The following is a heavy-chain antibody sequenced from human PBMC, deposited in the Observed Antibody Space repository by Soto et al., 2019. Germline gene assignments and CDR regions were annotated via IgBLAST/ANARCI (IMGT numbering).Heavy chain of an antibody. Sequence: ASVKVSCKASGYTFTSYGISWVRQAPGQGLEWMGWISAYNGNTNYAQKLQGRVTMTTDTSTSTAYMELRSLRSDDTAVYYCARDVGSQAVAGTFSDYWGQGTLVTVSS. D-gene: IGHD6-19*01. V-gene: IGHV1-18*01. J-gene: IGHJ4*02. CDR1: GYTFTSYG. CDR2: ISAYNGNT. CDR3: ARDVGSQAVAGTFSDY.